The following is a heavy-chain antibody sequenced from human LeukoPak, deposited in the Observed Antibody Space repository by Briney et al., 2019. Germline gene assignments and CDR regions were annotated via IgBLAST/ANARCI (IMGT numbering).Heavy chain of an antibody. D-gene: IGHD7-27*01. CDR1: GGSISGYY. V-gene: IGHV4-34*01. CDR3: ARGPLGKGDAFDT. J-gene: IGHJ3*02. Sequence: SETLSLTCTVSGGSISGYYWSWIRQPPGKGLEWIGEINHSGSTNYNPSLKSRVTISVDTSKNQFSLKLSSVTAADTAVYYCARGPLGKGDAFDTWGQGTMVTVSS. CDR2: INHSGST.